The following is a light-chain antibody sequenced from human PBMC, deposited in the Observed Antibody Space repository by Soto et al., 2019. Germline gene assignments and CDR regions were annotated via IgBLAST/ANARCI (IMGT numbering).Light chain of an antibody. CDR3: SLYAGGNNVV. J-gene: IGLJ2*01. CDR2: DVS. Sequence: QSALTPPPSASGSPGQSVAISCTGTSSDICAYNYVSWYQQHPGKAPKLMIYDVSTRPSGVPDRFSGSKSGNTASLTVSGLLAEDEADYYCSLYAGGNNVVFGGGTKLTVL. CDR1: SSDICAYNY. V-gene: IGLV2-8*01.